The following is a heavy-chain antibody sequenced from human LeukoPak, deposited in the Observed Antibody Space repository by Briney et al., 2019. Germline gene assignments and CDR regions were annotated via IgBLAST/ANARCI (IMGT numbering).Heavy chain of an antibody. CDR2: IYYSGST. Sequence: SETLSLTCTVSGGSISSSSYYWGWIRQPPGKGLEWIGSIYYSGSTYYNPSLKSRVTISVDTSKNQFSLKLSSVTAADTAVYYCARDFVIAAAGFDYWGQGTLVIVSS. CDR1: GGSISSSSYY. CDR3: ARDFVIAAAGFDY. V-gene: IGHV4-39*07. J-gene: IGHJ4*02. D-gene: IGHD6-13*01.